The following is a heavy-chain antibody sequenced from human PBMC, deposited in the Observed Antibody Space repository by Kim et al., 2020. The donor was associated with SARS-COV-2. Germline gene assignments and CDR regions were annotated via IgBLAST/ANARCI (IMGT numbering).Heavy chain of an antibody. CDR2: IYHSGST. CDR3: ARGPRLRYFDWSIIKRVSYFDY. J-gene: IGHJ4*02. V-gene: IGHV4-4*02. D-gene: IGHD3-9*01. CDR1: GGSISSSNW. Sequence: SETLSLTCAVSGGSISSSNWWSWVRQPPGKGLEWIGEIYHSGSTNYNPSLKSRVTISVDKSKNQFSLKLSSVTAADTAVYYCARGPRLRYFDWSIIKRVSYFDYWGQGTLVTVSS.